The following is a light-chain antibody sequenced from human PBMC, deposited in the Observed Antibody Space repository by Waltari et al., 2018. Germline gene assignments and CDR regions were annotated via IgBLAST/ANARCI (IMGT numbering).Light chain of an antibody. CDR1: QSVRGN. CDR3: QQYNNWPPVFT. Sequence: EIVMTKSQPTLSVSQGEGGPPPGRASQSVRGNLAWYQQKPGRAPRLLIYGASNRATGVPARFSGSGSGTDFTLTISSLQSEDFAIYYCQQYNNWPPVFTFGPGTRVDIK. CDR2: GAS. V-gene: IGKV3-15*01. J-gene: IGKJ3*01.